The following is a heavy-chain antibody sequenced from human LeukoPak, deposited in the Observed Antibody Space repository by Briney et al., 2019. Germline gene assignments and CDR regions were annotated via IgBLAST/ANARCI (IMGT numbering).Heavy chain of an antibody. J-gene: IGHJ4*02. D-gene: IGHD4-17*01. V-gene: IGHV4-30-4*01. CDR3: ARDSAAYGAFDY. CDR2: IYYSGST. Sequence: SSETLSLTCTVSGGSISSGDYYWSWIRQPPGKGLEWIGYIYYSGSTYYNPSLKSRVTISVDTSKNQFSLKLSSVTAADTAVYYWARDSAAYGAFDYWGQGTLVTVSS. CDR1: GGSISSGDYY.